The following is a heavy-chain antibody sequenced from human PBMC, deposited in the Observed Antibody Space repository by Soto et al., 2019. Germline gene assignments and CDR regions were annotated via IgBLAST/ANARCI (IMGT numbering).Heavy chain of an antibody. CDR1: GFSFRDAW. CDR3: TTDGSFGGVVVAFQL. CDR2: IKSRAAGGAI. J-gene: IGHJ3*01. D-gene: IGHD3-10*01. V-gene: IGHV3-15*07. Sequence: EVQMVESGGGLVKPGGSLRLSCAVSGFSFRDAWMNWVRQAPGKGLEWVGRIKSRAAGGAIDYAAPVKGRFTISRDDSEDTLYLQINSLKTEDTAMYYCTTDGSFGGVVVAFQLWGQGTMLSVSS.